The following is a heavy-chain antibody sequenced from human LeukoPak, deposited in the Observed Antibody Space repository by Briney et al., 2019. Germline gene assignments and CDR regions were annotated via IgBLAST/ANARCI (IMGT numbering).Heavy chain of an antibody. Sequence: ASVKVSCKASGGTLSSYTISWVRQAPGQGLEWMGRIIPILGIANYAQKFQGRVTITADKSTSTAYMELSSLRSEDTAVYYCARDPHDKEYDFWSGYYGMDVWGQGTTVTVSS. D-gene: IGHD3-3*01. CDR1: GGTLSSYT. J-gene: IGHJ6*02. V-gene: IGHV1-69*04. CDR2: IIPILGIA. CDR3: ARDPHDKEYDFWSGYYGMDV.